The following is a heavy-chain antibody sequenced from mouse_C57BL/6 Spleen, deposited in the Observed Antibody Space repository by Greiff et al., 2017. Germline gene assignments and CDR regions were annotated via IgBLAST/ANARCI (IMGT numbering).Heavy chain of an antibody. CDR1: GFTFSDYY. CDR3: ARRGYSYYAMDY. V-gene: IGHV5-16*01. Sequence: EVKLMESEGGLVQPGSSMKLSCTASGFTFSDYYMAWVRQVPEKGLEWVANINYDGSSTYYLDSLKSRFIISRDNAKNILYLQMSSLKSEDTATYYCARRGYSYYAMDYWGQGTSVTVSS. CDR2: INYDGSST. D-gene: IGHD2-3*01. J-gene: IGHJ4*01.